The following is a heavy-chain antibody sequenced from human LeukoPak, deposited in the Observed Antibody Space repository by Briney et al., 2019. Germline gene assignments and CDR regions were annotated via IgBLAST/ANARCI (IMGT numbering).Heavy chain of an antibody. V-gene: IGHV3-21*01. CDR1: GFTFSTYI. J-gene: IGHJ3*02. Sequence: GGSLRPSCTASGFTFSTYIINWVRQAPGKGLEWVSSISGGGSYIYYADSVKGRFTISRDNAENSLFLQMNSLRADDTAVYYCARTLYDSDGPLLFDAFDIWGQGTMVTVSS. D-gene: IGHD3-22*01. CDR3: ARTLYDSDGPLLFDAFDI. CDR2: ISGGGSYI.